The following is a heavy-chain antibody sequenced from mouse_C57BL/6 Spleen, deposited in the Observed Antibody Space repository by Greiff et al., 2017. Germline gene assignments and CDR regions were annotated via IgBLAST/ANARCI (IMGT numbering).Heavy chain of an antibody. CDR3: ARDSNYEDYYAMDY. CDR1: GFNIKNTY. D-gene: IGHD2-5*01. J-gene: IGHJ4*01. V-gene: IGHV14-3*01. CDR2: IDPANGNT. Sequence: VQLKESVAELVRPGASVKLSCTASGFNIKNTYMHWVKQRPEQGLEWIGRIDPANGNTKYAPKFQGKATVTADTSSNTAYLQLSSLTSEDTAVYYCARDSNYEDYYAMDYWGQGTSVTVSS.